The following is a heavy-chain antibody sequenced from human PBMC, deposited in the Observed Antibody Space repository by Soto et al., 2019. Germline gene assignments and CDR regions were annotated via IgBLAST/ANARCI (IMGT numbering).Heavy chain of an antibody. CDR1: GFTFTAYW. V-gene: IGHV3-74*01. CDR2: IKFDGITA. Sequence: EVQVVESGGGLVQPGGSLRLSCVASGFTFTAYWMHWVRHAPGQGLVWVSRIKFDGITASYADSVNGRFTISRDNAKNTVYLQMDSLRAEDTGMYYCARGIRNYYGADVWGQGTTVTVSS. CDR3: ARGIRNYYGADV. J-gene: IGHJ6*02. D-gene: IGHD2-21*01.